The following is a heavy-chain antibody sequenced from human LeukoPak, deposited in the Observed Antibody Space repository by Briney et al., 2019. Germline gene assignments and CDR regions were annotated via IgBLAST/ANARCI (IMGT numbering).Heavy chain of an antibody. D-gene: IGHD6-13*01. CDR1: GYTFTSYY. V-gene: IGHV1-46*01. J-gene: IGHJ4*02. CDR3: ARLPSAAAKSGFDY. CDR2: INPSGGST. Sequence: ASVKVSCKASGYTFTSYYMHWVRQAPGQGLEWMGIINPSGGSTSYAQKLQGRVTMTTDTSTSTAYVELRSLRSDDTAVYYCARLPSAAAKSGFDYWGQGTLVTVSS.